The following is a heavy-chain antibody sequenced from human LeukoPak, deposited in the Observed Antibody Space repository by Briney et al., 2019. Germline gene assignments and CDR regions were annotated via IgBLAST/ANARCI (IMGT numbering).Heavy chain of an antibody. CDR1: GYTLTELS. Sequence: GASVKASCKVSGYTLTELSMHWVRQAPGKGLEWMGGFDPEDGETIYAQKFQGRVTMTEDTSTDTAYMELSSLRSEDTAVYYCATDPRGLYHFDYWGQGTLVTVSS. J-gene: IGHJ4*02. CDR2: FDPEDGET. CDR3: ATDPRGLYHFDY. D-gene: IGHD3-16*02. V-gene: IGHV1-24*01.